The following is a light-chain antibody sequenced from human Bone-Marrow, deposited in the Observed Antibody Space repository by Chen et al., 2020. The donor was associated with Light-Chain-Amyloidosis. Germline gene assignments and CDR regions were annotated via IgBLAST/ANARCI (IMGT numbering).Light chain of an antibody. J-gene: IGLJ2*01. CDR3: QSADSSGTYEVI. V-gene: IGLV3-25*03. CDR2: RDT. Sequence: SYELTQPPSVSVSPGQTARITCSGDDLPTKYAYWYQQKPGQAAVLVIHRDTERPSGISELFSGSSSGTTATLTISGVQAEDEADYHGQSADSSGTYEVIFGGGTKLTVL. CDR1: DLPTKY.